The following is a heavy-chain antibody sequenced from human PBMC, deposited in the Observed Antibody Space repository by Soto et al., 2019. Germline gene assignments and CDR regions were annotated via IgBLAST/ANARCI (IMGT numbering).Heavy chain of an antibody. CDR2: IGGSDGKT. D-gene: IGHD3-3*01. V-gene: IGHV3-23*01. CDR1: GFIFSNYA. CDR3: AKDNAPTNFEFWSNYYYYYYAMDV. Sequence: GGSLRLSCAASGFIFSNYAMNWVRQAPGKGLEWVSAIGGSDGKTYYADSVKGRFTISRDNSKNTLYLEMNSLRAADTAVYYCAKDNAPTNFEFWSNYYYYYYAMDVWGQGTTVTVSS. J-gene: IGHJ6*02.